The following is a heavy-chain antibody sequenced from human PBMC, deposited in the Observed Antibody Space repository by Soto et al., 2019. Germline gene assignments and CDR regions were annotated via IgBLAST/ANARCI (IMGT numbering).Heavy chain of an antibody. CDR2: IYYSGST. J-gene: IGHJ5*02. D-gene: IGHD3-3*01. Sequence: SETLSLTCTVSGGSISSYYWSWIRQPPGKGLEWIGYIYYSGSTNYNPSLKSRVTISVDTSKNQFSLKLSSVTAADTAVYYCARDEGWSTPGFDPWGQGTLVTVSS. CDR3: ARDEGWSTPGFDP. CDR1: GGSISSYY. V-gene: IGHV4-59*01.